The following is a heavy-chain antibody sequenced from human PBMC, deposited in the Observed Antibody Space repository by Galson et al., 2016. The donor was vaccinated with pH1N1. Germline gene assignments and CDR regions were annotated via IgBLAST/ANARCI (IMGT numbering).Heavy chain of an antibody. CDR2: ISWNSGSI. V-gene: IGHV3-9*01. CDR3: ATLDGYNWGYFQH. J-gene: IGHJ1*01. CDR1: GFTFDDYA. Sequence: SLRLSCAASGFTFDDYAMHWVRQVPGKGLEWVSGISWNSGSIGYADSVKGRFTISRDNAKNSLYLQMDSLRAEDTALYYCATLDGYNWGYFQHWGQGTLVTVSS. D-gene: IGHD5-24*01.